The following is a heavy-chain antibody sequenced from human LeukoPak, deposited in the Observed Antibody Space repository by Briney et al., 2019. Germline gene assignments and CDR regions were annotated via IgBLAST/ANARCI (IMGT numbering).Heavy chain of an antibody. V-gene: IGHV4-39*07. J-gene: IGHJ4*02. D-gene: IGHD6-13*01. CDR2: IYYSGST. CDR1: GGSISSSSYY. Sequence: SETLSLTCTVFGGSISSSSYYWGWIRQPPGKGLEWIGSIYYSGSTYYNPSLKSRVTISVDTSKNQFSLKLSSVTAADTAVYYCARVGIAAAVPLDYWGQGTLVTVSS. CDR3: ARVGIAAAVPLDY.